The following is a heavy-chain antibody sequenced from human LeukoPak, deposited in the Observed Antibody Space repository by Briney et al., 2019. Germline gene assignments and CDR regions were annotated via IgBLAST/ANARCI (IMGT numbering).Heavy chain of an antibody. V-gene: IGHV3-30*18. CDR1: GFTFSRYG. J-gene: IGHJ4*02. D-gene: IGHD6-19*01. Sequence: GGSLRLSCAASGFTFSRYGIHWVRQAPGKGLEWAAVISSDGGTDYYADSVKGRFTISRDNSKNTVYVQMNSLRAEDTAVYYCAKEGAVTGSMWFDYWGQGTLATVSS. CDR3: AKEGAVTGSMWFDY. CDR2: ISSDGGTD.